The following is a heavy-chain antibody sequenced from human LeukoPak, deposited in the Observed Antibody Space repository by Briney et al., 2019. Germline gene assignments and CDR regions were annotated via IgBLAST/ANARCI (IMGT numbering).Heavy chain of an antibody. Sequence: GGSLRLSCAASGFPFSSSVMSWVRQAPGKGLEWVSIISVSDSGTHYADSVKGRFSVSRDTSKNTVYLQMDSLKAEDTATYYCAKVGPKSYFASGSYSDYWGQGTLVTVSS. J-gene: IGHJ4*02. CDR2: ISVSDSGT. D-gene: IGHD3-10*01. CDR3: AKVGPKSYFASGSYSDY. V-gene: IGHV3-23*01. CDR1: GFPFSSSV.